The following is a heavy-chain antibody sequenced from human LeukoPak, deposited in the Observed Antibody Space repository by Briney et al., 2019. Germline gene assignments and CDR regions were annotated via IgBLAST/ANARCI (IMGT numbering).Heavy chain of an antibody. D-gene: IGHD2-2*01. J-gene: IGHJ3*02. CDR1: GGTFSSYA. CDR2: IIPIFGTA. V-gene: IGHV1-69*05. CDR3: AREGVGVPAAWGAFDI. Sequence: SVKVSCKASGGTFSSYAISWVRQAPGQGLEWMGGIIPIFGTANYAQKFQGRVTITTDESTSTAYMELSSLRSDDTAVYYCAREGVGVPAAWGAFDIWGQGTMVTVSS.